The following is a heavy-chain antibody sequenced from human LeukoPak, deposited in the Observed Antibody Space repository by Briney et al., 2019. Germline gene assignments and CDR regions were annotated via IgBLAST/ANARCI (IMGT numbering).Heavy chain of an antibody. CDR1: GFTFSSYA. J-gene: IGHJ4*02. V-gene: IGHV3-30-3*01. Sequence: GRSLRLSCAASGFTFSSYAMHWVRQAPGKGLEWVAVTSYDGSNKYYADSVKGRFTISRDNSKNTLYLQMNSLRAEDTAVYYCARETPLGPRGKGYFDYWGQGTLVTVSS. CDR3: ARETPLGPRGKGYFDY. CDR2: TSYDGSNK. D-gene: IGHD3-16*01.